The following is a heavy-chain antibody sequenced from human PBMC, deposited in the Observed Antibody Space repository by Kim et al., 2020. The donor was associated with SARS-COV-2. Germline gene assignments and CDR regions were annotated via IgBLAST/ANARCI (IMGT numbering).Heavy chain of an antibody. CDR1: RFTFSSYS. D-gene: IGHD1-26*01. Sequence: GGSLRLSCAASRFTFSSYSMNWVRQAPGKGLEWVSSISSSSSYIYYADSVKGRFTISRDNAKNSLYLQMNSLRAEDTAVYYCARAGGRSGSPFDYWGQGTLVTVSS. CDR2: ISSSSSYI. V-gene: IGHV3-21*04. CDR3: ARAGGRSGSPFDY. J-gene: IGHJ4*02.